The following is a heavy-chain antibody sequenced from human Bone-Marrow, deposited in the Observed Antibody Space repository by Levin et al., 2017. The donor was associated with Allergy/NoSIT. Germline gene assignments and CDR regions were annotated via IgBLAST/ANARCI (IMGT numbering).Heavy chain of an antibody. CDR2: IKQDGSEK. D-gene: IGHD6-13*01. V-gene: IGHV3-7*01. Sequence: GGSLRLSCAASGFTFSSYWMSWVRQAPGKGLEWVANIKQDGSEKYYVDSVKGRFTISRDNAKNSLYLQMNSLRAEDTAVYYCAREYSSSWYRMGFDPWGQGTLVTVSS. J-gene: IGHJ5*02. CDR3: AREYSSSWYRMGFDP. CDR1: GFTFSSYW.